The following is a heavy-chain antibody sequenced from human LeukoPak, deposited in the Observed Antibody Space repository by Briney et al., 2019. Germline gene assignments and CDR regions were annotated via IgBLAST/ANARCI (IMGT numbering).Heavy chain of an antibody. J-gene: IGHJ5*01. Sequence: GGSLRLSCAASGFTFSSYAMTWVRQAPAKGLEWVSGISGSGGSTYYADSVKGRFTIYRDNSKNTQYLQMNSLRAEDTAVYYCAKASVYSINWYDFWGQGTLVTVAS. V-gene: IGHV3-23*01. CDR1: GFTFSSYA. CDR2: ISGSGGST. D-gene: IGHD3-22*01. CDR3: AKASVYSINWYDF.